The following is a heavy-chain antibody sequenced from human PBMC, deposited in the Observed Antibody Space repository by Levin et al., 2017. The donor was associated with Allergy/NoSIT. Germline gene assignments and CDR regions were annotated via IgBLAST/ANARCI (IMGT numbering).Heavy chain of an antibody. CDR2: IYSGGST. D-gene: IGHD1-26*01. V-gene: IGHV4-31*02. CDR3: ARGWGIVAATFEF. J-gene: IGHJ4*02. CDR1: GDSISHGVYF. Sequence: SETLSLTCTVSGDSISHGVYFWSWLRQSPGKGLEWMGYIYSGGSTYYNLALESRLTLSVDPSKNQFSLHLRSLTVADTAVYYCARGWGIVAATFEFWGRGTLVTVSS.